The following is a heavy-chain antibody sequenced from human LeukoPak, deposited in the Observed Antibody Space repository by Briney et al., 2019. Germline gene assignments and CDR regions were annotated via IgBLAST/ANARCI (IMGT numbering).Heavy chain of an antibody. CDR1: GFTFSTYW. Sequence: GGSLRLSCAASGFTFSTYWMHWVRRVPGKGLVWVSRISSDGANANYADSVKGRFTISRDNAKNTLYLQMNSLRAEDTAVYYCVLLSLTPGWGQGTLVTVSS. CDR2: ISSDGANA. CDR3: VLLSLTPG. D-gene: IGHD3-10*01. J-gene: IGHJ4*02. V-gene: IGHV3-74*01.